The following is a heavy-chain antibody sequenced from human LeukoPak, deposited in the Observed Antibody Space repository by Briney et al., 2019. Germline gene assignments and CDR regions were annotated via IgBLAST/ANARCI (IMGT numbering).Heavy chain of an antibody. Sequence: ASVKVSCKASGYTFTGYYMHWVRQAPGQGLEWMGWINPNSGGTNYAQKFQGRVTMTRDTSISTAYMELSRLRSDDTAVYYCARDLGSSGLRFDYWGQGTLVTVSS. D-gene: IGHD3-22*01. V-gene: IGHV1-2*02. CDR1: GYTFTGYY. J-gene: IGHJ4*02. CDR3: ARDLGSSGLRFDY. CDR2: INPNSGGT.